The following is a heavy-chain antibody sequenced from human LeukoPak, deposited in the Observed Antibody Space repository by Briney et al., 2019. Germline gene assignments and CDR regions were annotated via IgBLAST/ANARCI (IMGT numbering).Heavy chain of an antibody. D-gene: IGHD2-21*01. CDR2: ICDSGNI. CDR1: GVSIRNYC. Sequence: SETLSLACTVSGVSIRNYCWNWIRQPPGKGLEWIGYICDSGNIDYKPSLKSRVTISVDTSKNQFSLKLTSATAADTAVYYCARWHSHGRYFDYWGQGALVTVSS. J-gene: IGHJ4*02. CDR3: ARWHSHGRYFDY. V-gene: IGHV4-59*01.